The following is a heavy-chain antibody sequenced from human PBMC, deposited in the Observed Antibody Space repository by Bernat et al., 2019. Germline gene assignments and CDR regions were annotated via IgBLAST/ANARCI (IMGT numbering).Heavy chain of an antibody. CDR3: ARVRSTSRNFDY. D-gene: IGHD2-2*01. Sequence: EVQLVESGGGLVQPGGSLRLSCAASGFTFRGYWMTWVRQAPGKGLEWVANIKQDGSEKYYVDSMKGRFTISRDNAKNSLDLQMNSLRAEDTAVYYCARVRSTSRNFDYWGQGTLVTVSS. CDR2: IKQDGSEK. V-gene: IGHV3-7*03. J-gene: IGHJ4*02. CDR1: GFTFRGYW.